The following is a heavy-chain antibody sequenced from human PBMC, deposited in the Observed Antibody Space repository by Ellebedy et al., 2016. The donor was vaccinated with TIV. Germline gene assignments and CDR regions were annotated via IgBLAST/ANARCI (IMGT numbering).Heavy chain of an antibody. CDR2: ISWNSGSI. CDR3: AKGGWWELLRGYCKH. V-gene: IGHV3-9*01. J-gene: IGHJ1*01. Sequence: SLKISCAASGFTFADYAMYWVRQAPGKGLEWVSGISWNSGSIGYADSVNGRFTISRDNAKNSLYLQMNSLRAEDTALYYCAKGGWWELLRGYCKHWGQGTLVTVSS. CDR1: GFTFADYA. D-gene: IGHD1-26*01.